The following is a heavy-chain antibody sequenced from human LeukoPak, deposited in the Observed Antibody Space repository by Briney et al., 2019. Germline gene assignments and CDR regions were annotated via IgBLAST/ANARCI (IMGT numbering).Heavy chain of an antibody. CDR1: GFTFSSYW. D-gene: IGHD2-15*01. V-gene: IGHV3-7*01. Sequence: PGGSLRLSCAASGFTFSSYWMSWVRQAPGKGLEWVANIKQDGSEKYYVDSVKGRFTISRDNARNSLYLQMNSLRAEDTAVYYCARVKYCSGGSCYSYWFDPWGQGTLVTVSS. CDR2: IKQDGSEK. CDR3: ARVKYCSGGSCYSYWFDP. J-gene: IGHJ5*02.